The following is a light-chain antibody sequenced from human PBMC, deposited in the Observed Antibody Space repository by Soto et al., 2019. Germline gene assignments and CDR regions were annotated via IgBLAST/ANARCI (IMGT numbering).Light chain of an antibody. Sequence: EIVLTQSPATLSLSPGERATLSCGASQSIDKNYLGWYQQKPGLAPRLLIYDVSNRATGIPDRFSGSGSGTDFTLTISRLEPEDFAVYYCQQYYNWPRTFGQGTKVDIK. J-gene: IGKJ1*01. CDR3: QQYYNWPRT. CDR2: DVS. CDR1: QSIDKNY. V-gene: IGKV3D-20*01.